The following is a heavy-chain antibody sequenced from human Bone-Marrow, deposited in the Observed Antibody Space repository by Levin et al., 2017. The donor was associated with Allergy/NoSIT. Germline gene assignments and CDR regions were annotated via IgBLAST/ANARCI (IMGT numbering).Heavy chain of an antibody. CDR3: ARDRGSGWYGGYFDY. CDR1: GGSISSGGYS. D-gene: IGHD6-19*01. Sequence: QSQTLSLTCAVSGGSISSGGYSWSWIRQPPGKGLEWIGYIYHSGSTYYNPSLKSRVTISVDRSKNQFSLKLSSVTAADTAVYYCARDRGSGWYGGYFDYWGQGTLVTVSS. J-gene: IGHJ4*02. CDR2: IYHSGST. V-gene: IGHV4-30-2*01.